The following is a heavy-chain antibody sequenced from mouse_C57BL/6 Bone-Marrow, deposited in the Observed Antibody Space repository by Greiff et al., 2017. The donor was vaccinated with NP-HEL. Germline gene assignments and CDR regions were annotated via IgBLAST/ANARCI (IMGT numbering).Heavy chain of an antibody. Sequence: QVQLQQPGAELVKPGASVKMSCKASGYTFTSYWITWVKQRPGQGLEWIGDIYPGSGSTNYNEKFKSKATLTVDTSSSTAYMQLSSLTSEDSAVDYCARGNYDGSSAWFAYWGQGTLVTVSA. V-gene: IGHV1-55*01. CDR2: IYPGSGST. CDR1: GYTFTSYW. CDR3: ARGNYDGSSAWFAY. D-gene: IGHD1-1*01. J-gene: IGHJ3*01.